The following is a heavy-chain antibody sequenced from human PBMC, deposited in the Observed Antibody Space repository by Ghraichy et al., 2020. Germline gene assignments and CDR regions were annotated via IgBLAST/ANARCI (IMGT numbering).Heavy chain of an antibody. J-gene: IGHJ4*02. CDR3: TSPGYSSGWYY. CDR1: GFTFSGST. D-gene: IGHD6-19*01. CDR2: IRSKANSYAT. Sequence: GGSLRLSCAASGFTFSGSTMHWVRQASGKGLEWVGRIRSKANSYATAYAASVKGRFTISRDDSKNTAYLQMNSLKTEDTAVYYCTSPGYSSGWYYWGQGTLVTVSS. V-gene: IGHV3-73*01.